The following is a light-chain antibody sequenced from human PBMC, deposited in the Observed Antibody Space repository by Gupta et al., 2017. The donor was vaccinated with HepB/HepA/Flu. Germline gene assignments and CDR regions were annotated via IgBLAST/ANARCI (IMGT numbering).Light chain of an antibody. CDR1: SSNIGAGYD. Sequence: QSVLTQPPSVSGPPGQRATISCTGSSSNIGAGYDVHWYQQLPGTAPKLLIYGNSNRPSGVPDRFSGSKSGTSASLAITGLQAEDEADYYCQSYDSSLSGSNWVFGGGTKLTVL. CDR2: GNS. V-gene: IGLV1-40*01. CDR3: QSYDSSLSGSNWV. J-gene: IGLJ3*02.